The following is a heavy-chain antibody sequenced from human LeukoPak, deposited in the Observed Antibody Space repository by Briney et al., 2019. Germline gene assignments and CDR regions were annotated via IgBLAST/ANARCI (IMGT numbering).Heavy chain of an antibody. V-gene: IGHV4-38-2*02. Sequence: SETLSLTCTVSGYSISSGDYWGWIRQPPGKGLEWIGSIYHSGSTYYNPSLKSRVTISVDTSKNQFSLKLSSATAADTAVYYCARHRTIYYDSSGYWVWGQGTLVTVSS. D-gene: IGHD3-22*01. CDR1: GYSISSGDY. CDR2: IYHSGST. J-gene: IGHJ4*02. CDR3: ARHRTIYYDSSGYWV.